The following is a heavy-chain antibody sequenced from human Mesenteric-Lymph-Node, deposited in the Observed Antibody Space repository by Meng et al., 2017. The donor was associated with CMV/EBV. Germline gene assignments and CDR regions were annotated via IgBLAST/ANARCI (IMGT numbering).Heavy chain of an antibody. J-gene: IGHJ2*01. CDR2: VDPEDNEK. CDR3: AVSFNWKLRNFGL. D-gene: IGHD1-1*01. V-gene: IGHV1-69-2*01. CDR1: GFTFTDYC. Sequence: CKVSGFTFTDYCFHWVQQAPGKGLEWMGLVDPEDNEKIYAEKFQGRVTITADTSTDTAYMELSSLTSEDTAIYYCAVSFNWKLRNFGLWGRGTLVTVSS.